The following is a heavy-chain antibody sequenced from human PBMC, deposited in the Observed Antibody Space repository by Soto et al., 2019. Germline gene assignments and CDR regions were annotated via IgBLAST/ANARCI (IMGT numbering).Heavy chain of an antibody. CDR3: ASLITMVRGAYDETIDY. D-gene: IGHD3-10*01. CDR1: GGSFSGYY. V-gene: IGHV4-34*01. CDR2: INHSGST. J-gene: IGHJ4*02. Sequence: SETLSLTCAVYGGSFSGYYWSWIRQPPGKGLEWIGEINHSGSTNYNPSLKSRVTISVDTSKNQFSLKLSSVTAADTAVYYCASLITMVRGAYDETIDYWGQGTLVTVSS.